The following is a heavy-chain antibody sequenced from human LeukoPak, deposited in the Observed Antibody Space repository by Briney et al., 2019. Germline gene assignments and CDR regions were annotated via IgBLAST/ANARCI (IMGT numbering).Heavy chain of an antibody. J-gene: IGHJ3*02. CDR2: INPSSGGT. Sequence: GGSLRLSCAASGFTFSGSAMHWVRQAPGQGLEWMGWINPSSGGTNYAQKFQGRVTMTRDTSISTAYMELSRLRSDDTAVYYCARLTYYDFWSGYNYAFDIWGQGTMVTVSS. CDR3: ARLTYYDFWSGYNYAFDI. V-gene: IGHV1-2*02. CDR1: GFTFSGSA. D-gene: IGHD3-3*01.